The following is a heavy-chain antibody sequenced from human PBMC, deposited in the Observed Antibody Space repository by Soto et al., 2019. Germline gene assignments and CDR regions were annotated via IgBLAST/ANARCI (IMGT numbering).Heavy chain of an antibody. CDR1: GFTFSAYD. CDR2: LWRDGSKV. J-gene: IGHJ4*02. D-gene: IGHD6-19*01. CDR3: ARDGTGWTGGDH. Sequence: VGSLRLSCAASGFTFSAYDMHWVRQAPGKRLEWVAVLWRDGSKVYYADSVKGRFTISRDNSKNTLYLEMNSPRVEDTAVYYCARDGTGWTGGDHWGQGTLVTVSS. V-gene: IGHV3-33*01.